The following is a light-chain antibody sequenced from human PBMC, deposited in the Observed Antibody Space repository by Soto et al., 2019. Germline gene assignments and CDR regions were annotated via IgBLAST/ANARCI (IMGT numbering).Light chain of an antibody. CDR1: SSNLGDNT. V-gene: IGLV1-44*01. J-gene: IGLJ3*02. Sequence: QPVLTQPPSASGTPGQRVTISCSGSSSNLGDNTVNWYQQLPGTAPKLLIYRNNRRPSEVPDRFSGSKSGTSASLAISGLQSDDEADYYCATWDDSLNGPVFGGGTKVTV. CDR3: ATWDDSLNGPV. CDR2: RNN.